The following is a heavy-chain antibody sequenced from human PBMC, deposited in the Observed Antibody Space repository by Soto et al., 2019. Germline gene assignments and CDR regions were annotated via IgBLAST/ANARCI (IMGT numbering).Heavy chain of an antibody. D-gene: IGHD3-22*01. CDR3: ARDRVESGYPEYFQH. CDR2: ISQDGSVK. CDR1: EFTFSSYW. J-gene: IGHJ1*01. V-gene: IGHV3-7*03. Sequence: GGSLRLSCAASEFTFSSYWMNWVRQAPGKGLEWVAHISQDGSVKFYVDSVKGRFTISRDNAKNSLYLQMNSLRAEDTAVYYCARDRVESGYPEYFQHWGQGTLVTVSS.